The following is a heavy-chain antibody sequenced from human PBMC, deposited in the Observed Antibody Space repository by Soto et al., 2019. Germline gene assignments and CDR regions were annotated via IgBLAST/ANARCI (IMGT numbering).Heavy chain of an antibody. J-gene: IGHJ2*01. Sequence: QVQLVQSGAEVKKPGASVKVSCKASGYTFSIYGISWVRQAPGQGLEWMGWISAYNGNTKYAQKLQGRVTVTTDTSTSRAYMELTSLRSEDTAVYYCARDLSGGTYPWCFDLWGRGTLVTVSS. D-gene: IGHD1-26*01. V-gene: IGHV1-18*01. CDR3: ARDLSGGTYPWCFDL. CDR1: GYTFSIYG. CDR2: ISAYNGNT.